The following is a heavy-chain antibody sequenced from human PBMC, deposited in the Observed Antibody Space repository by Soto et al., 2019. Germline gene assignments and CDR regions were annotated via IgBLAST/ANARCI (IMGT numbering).Heavy chain of an antibody. CDR2: INHSGST. D-gene: IGHD2-2*01. Sequence: PSETLSITCAVYGGSFSGYYWSWIRQPPGKGLEWIGEINHSGSTNYNPSLKSRVTISVDTSKNQFSLKLSSVTAADTAVYYCARGDLTLYCSSTSCYVLSAFDIWGQGTMVTVSS. CDR1: GGSFSGYY. V-gene: IGHV4-34*01. J-gene: IGHJ3*02. CDR3: ARGDLTLYCSSTSCYVLSAFDI.